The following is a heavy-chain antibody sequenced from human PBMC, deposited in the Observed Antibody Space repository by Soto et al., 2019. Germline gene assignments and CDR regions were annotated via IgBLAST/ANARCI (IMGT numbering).Heavy chain of an antibody. CDR1: GYTFTGHY. D-gene: IGHD1-26*01. Sequence: ASVKVSCKSSGYTFTGHYIHWVRQAPEQGPEWMGEIGPESGATRYAQRFQGRVTMTRDMSITTVYMELNNLSPDDTAVYYCGRGRSGQIVVFYWGQGTPVTSPQ. J-gene: IGHJ4*02. V-gene: IGHV1-2*02. CDR2: IGPESGAT. CDR3: GRGRSGQIVVFY.